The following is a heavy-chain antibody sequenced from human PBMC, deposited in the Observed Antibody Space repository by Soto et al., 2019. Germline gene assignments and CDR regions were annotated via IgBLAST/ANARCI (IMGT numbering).Heavy chain of an antibody. V-gene: IGHV1-58*02. Sequence: SVKVSCKASGFTFTSSAMQWVRQARGQRLEWIGWIVVGSGNTNYAQKFQERVTITRDMSTSTAHMELSSLRSEDTAVYYCAADGEFELGSTTPRSLRYYYMDVWGKGTTVTVSS. CDR2: IVVGSGNT. CDR1: GFTFTSSA. D-gene: IGHD2-2*01. J-gene: IGHJ6*03. CDR3: AADGEFELGSTTPRSLRYYYMDV.